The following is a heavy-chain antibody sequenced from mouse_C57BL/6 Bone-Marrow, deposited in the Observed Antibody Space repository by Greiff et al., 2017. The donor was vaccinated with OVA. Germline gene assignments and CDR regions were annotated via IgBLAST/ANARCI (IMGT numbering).Heavy chain of an antibody. D-gene: IGHD1-1*01. J-gene: IGHJ3*01. V-gene: IGHV14-3*01. Sequence: VQLQQSVAELVRPGASVKLSCTASGFNIKNTYMHWVKQRPEQGLEWIGRIDPANGNTKYAPKFQGKATITADTSSNTAYLQLSSLTSEDTAIYYGARGYYGSSYHFAYWGQGTLVTVSA. CDR3: ARGYYGSSYHFAY. CDR1: GFNIKNTY. CDR2: IDPANGNT.